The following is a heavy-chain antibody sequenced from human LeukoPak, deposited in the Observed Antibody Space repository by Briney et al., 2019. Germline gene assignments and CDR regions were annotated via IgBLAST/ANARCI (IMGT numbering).Heavy chain of an antibody. CDR2: IYYSGST. J-gene: IGHJ5*02. V-gene: IGHV4-31*03. D-gene: IGHD1-26*01. CDR1: GGSISSGGYY. CDR3: ARGGGDDMWELPGNWFDP. Sequence: SETLSLTCTVSGGSISSGGYYWSWIRQHPGKGLEWIGYIYYSGSTYYSPSLKSRVTISVDTSKNQFSLKLSSVTAADTAVYYCARGGGDDMWELPGNWFDPWGQGTLVTVSS.